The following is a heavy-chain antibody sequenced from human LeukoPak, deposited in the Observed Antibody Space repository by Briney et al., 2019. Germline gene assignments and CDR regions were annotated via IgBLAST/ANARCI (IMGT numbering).Heavy chain of an antibody. CDR1: GFTFSSYA. CDR2: ISGSGGST. J-gene: IGHJ3*02. CDR3: ANEGSGWYGAFDI. Sequence: GGSLRLSCAASGFTFSSYAMSWVRQAPGEGLEWVSAISGSGGSTYYADSVKGRFTISRDNSKNTLYLQMNSLRAEDTAVYYCANEGSGWYGAFDIWGQGTMVTVSS. V-gene: IGHV3-23*01. D-gene: IGHD6-19*01.